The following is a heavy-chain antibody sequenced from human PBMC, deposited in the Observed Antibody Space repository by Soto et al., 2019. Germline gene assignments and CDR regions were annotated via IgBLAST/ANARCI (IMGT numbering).Heavy chain of an antibody. J-gene: IGHJ4*02. CDR3: ARARVAGLYFSKNPLPY. D-gene: IGHD6-19*01. CDR2: IYSSGST. Sequence: SETLSLTCTVSGGSINTYYWSWIRQPPGKGLEWVGYIYSSGSTNYNPSLKSRVTISVDTSKNQFSLKLYSVTAADTAVYYCARARVAGLYFSKNPLPYWGQGTLVTVSS. V-gene: IGHV4-59*01. CDR1: GGSINTYY.